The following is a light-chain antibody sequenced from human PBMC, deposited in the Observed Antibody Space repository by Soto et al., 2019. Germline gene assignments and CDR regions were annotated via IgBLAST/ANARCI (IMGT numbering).Light chain of an antibody. Sequence: AIQLTQSPSSLSASVGDRVTITCRASQGISSALAGYQQNPGKPPKLLIYDASSLASGVPSRFSGSGSGTDFTLTISSLQPEDFATYYCQPFYSDSRTFGPGTKVDIK. CDR1: QGISSA. J-gene: IGKJ3*01. CDR3: QPFYSDSRT. CDR2: DAS. V-gene: IGKV1-13*02.